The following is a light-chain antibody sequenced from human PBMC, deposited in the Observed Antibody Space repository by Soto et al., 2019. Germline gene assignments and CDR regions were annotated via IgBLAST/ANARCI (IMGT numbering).Light chain of an antibody. CDR3: QQRDSPI. V-gene: IGKV3-11*01. Sequence: EIVLTQSPATLSLSPGERATLSCRASQSVSSSLGWYQQKPGQAPRLLIYDASNRATGIPARFSGSGSGTDFTLTITSLEPEDFAVYYCQQRDSPIFGGGTKVEIK. CDR1: QSVSSS. J-gene: IGKJ4*01. CDR2: DAS.